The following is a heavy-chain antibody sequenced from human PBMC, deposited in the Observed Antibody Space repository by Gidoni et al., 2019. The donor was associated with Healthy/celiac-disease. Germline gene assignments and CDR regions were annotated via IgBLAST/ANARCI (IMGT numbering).Heavy chain of an antibody. J-gene: IGHJ6*03. CDR3: ARLVLRNPDYYYYMDV. D-gene: IGHD2-8*02. Sequence: QVKLVESGGGVVQPGRSLRLSWAASGVSFSSYGMYWVRQAPGKGLEWVAVIWYDGSNKDYADSVKGRFTISRCNSKNTLYLQMNSLRAEDTAVYYCARLVLRNPDYYYYMDVWGKGTTVTVSS. CDR2: IWYDGSNK. CDR1: GVSFSSYG. V-gene: IGHV3-33*01.